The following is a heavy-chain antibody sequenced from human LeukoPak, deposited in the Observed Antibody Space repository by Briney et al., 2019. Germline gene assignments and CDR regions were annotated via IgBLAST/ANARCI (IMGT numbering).Heavy chain of an antibody. J-gene: IGHJ4*02. D-gene: IGHD6-19*01. CDR3: ARLGSGWYGVIDY. V-gene: IGHV4-59*01. CDR2: IYYTGST. CDR1: GGSISTYY. Sequence: SETLSLTCTVSGGSISTYYWSWIRQPPGKGLEWIGYIYYTGSTNYNPSLKSRVTMSVDTSKNQFSLHLNSVTAADTAVYYCARLGSGWYGVIDYWGQGTLVTVSS.